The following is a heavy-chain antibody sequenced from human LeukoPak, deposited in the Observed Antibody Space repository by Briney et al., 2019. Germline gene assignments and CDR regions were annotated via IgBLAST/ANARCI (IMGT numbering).Heavy chain of an antibody. D-gene: IGHD6-19*01. CDR3: ARRREQWLVQDYYYYMDV. Sequence: GGSLRLSCAASGFTFSSYSMNWVRQAPGKGLEWVSSISSSSSHIYYADSVKGRFTISRDNAKNSLYLQMNSLRAEDTAVYYCARRREQWLVQDYYYYMDVWGKGTTVTVSS. J-gene: IGHJ6*03. CDR2: ISSSSSHI. CDR1: GFTFSSYS. V-gene: IGHV3-21*01.